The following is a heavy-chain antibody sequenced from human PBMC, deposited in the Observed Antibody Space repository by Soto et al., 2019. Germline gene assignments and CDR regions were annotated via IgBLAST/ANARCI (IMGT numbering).Heavy chain of an antibody. CDR2: IYYIGST. Sequence: SETLSLTCTVSGGSISSSSYYWGWIRQPPGKGLEWIGYIYYIGSTNYNPSLKSRVTISVDTSKNQFSLKLSSVTAADTAVYYCARDHISPGWFDPWGQGTLVTVSS. CDR3: ARDHISPGWFDP. V-gene: IGHV4-61*01. J-gene: IGHJ5*02. D-gene: IGHD2-21*01. CDR1: GGSISSSSYY.